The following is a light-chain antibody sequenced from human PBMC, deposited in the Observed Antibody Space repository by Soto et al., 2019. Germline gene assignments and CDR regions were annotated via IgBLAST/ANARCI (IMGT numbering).Light chain of an antibody. CDR2: WAS. J-gene: IGKJ3*01. CDR1: QSVLYSSNNKNY. CDR3: QQYYSTSLT. V-gene: IGKV4-1*01. Sequence: DIVMTQSPDSLAVSLGERATINCKSSQSVLYSSNNKNYLAWYQQKPGQPPKLLIYWASTRESGVPDRFSGSGSGTDFPLTISSLQAEDVAVYYCQQYYSTSLTFGPGTKVDIK.